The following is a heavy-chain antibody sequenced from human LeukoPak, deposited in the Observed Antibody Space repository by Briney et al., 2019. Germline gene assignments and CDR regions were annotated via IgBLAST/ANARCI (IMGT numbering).Heavy chain of an antibody. V-gene: IGHV3-13*01. Sequence: GGSLRLSCAASGFTFSNYDMHWVRQATGKGLEWVSAIGTAGDTYYPGSVKGRFTISRENAKNSFYLQMNSLRAGDTAGYYCARDRGGGHMDVWGKGTTATISS. CDR1: GFTFSNYD. CDR2: IGTAGDT. J-gene: IGHJ6*03. D-gene: IGHD2-15*01. CDR3: ARDRGGGHMDV.